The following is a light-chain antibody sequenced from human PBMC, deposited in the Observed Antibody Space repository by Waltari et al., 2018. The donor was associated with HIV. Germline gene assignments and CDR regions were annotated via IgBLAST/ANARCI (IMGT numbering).Light chain of an antibody. CDR1: GLH. Sequence: DIQLTQSPFSPSESVGDRVSITCRASGLHLNWYQQKPGKAPTLIIYGTSNLHSGVPSRFSGRPGPDGTEFNLTIRNLQPEDFATYYCQEGSGGTWTFGQGTRVEI. V-gene: IGKV1-39*01. CDR3: QEGSGGTWT. CDR2: GTS. J-gene: IGKJ1*01.